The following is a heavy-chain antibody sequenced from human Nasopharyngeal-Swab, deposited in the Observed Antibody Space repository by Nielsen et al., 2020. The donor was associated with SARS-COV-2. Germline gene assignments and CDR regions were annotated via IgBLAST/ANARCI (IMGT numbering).Heavy chain of an antibody. CDR2: ISSSGSTI. D-gene: IGHD5-18*01. V-gene: IGHV3-11*01. Sequence: GESLKISCAASGFTFSDYYMSWIRQAPGKGLEWVSYISSSGSTIYYADSVKGRFTISRDNAKNSLYLQMNSLRAEDTAVYYCARSRKGFSYGYTNYYGMDVWGQGTTVTVSS. J-gene: IGHJ6*02. CDR1: GFTFSDYY. CDR3: ARSRKGFSYGYTNYYGMDV.